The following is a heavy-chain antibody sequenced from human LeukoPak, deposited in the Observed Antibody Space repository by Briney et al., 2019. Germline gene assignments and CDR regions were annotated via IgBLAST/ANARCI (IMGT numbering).Heavy chain of an antibody. J-gene: IGHJ4*02. CDR1: GYTFTSYD. CDR3: ARGSFMASEDTYVDY. CDR2: MNPNSGNT. Sequence: ASVKVSCKASGYTFTSYDINWVRQATGQGLEWMGWMNPNSGNTGYAQKFQGRVTITRNTSISTAYMELSSLRSEDTAVYYCARGSFMASEDTYVDYWGQGTLVTVSS. V-gene: IGHV1-8*03. D-gene: IGHD2-15*01.